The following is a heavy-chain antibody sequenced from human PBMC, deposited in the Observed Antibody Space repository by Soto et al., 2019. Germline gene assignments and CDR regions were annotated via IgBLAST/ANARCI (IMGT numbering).Heavy chain of an antibody. V-gene: IGHV4-31*03. D-gene: IGHD5-12*01. Sequence: QVQLQESGPGLVNPSQTLSLTRTVSGGSINSGAYYWSWVRQHPGKGLEWIGYIYYSGSTYFSPSLKSRLTISIDTSKNQFSLKLSSVTAADTAMYYCARARLRAVYAFDFWGQGTMVTVSS. CDR1: GGSINSGAYY. CDR2: IYYSGST. CDR3: ARARLRAVYAFDF. J-gene: IGHJ3*01.